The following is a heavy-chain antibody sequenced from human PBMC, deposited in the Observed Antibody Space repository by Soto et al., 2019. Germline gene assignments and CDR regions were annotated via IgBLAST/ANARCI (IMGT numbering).Heavy chain of an antibody. D-gene: IGHD1-26*01. CDR2: IKQDGSEK. CDR3: QSSGEPWEILQLDY. V-gene: IGHV3-7*01. Sequence: GGSLRLSCAASGFTFSSYWMSWVRQAPGKGLEWVANIKQDGSEKYYVDSVKGRFTISRDNAKNSLYLQMNSLRAEDTAVYYCQSSGEPWEILQLDYWGKGTLVTGSS. J-gene: IGHJ4*02. CDR1: GFTFSSYW.